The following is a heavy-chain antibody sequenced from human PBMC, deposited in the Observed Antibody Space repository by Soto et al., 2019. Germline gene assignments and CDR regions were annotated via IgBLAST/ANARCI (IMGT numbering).Heavy chain of an antibody. CDR3: ARHQSHSSSYVDP. Sequence: SETLSLTCTVSGGSISSSSYYWGWIRQPPGKGLEWIGSIYYSGSTYHNPSLKSRVTISVDTSKNQFSLKLSSVTATDTAVYYCARHQSHSSSYVDPWGQGTLVTVSS. V-gene: IGHV4-39*01. CDR2: IYYSGST. CDR1: GGSISSSSYY. D-gene: IGHD6-13*01. J-gene: IGHJ5*02.